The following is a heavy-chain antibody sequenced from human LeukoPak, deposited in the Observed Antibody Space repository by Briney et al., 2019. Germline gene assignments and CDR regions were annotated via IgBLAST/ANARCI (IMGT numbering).Heavy chain of an antibody. CDR1: GYTFTSYG. V-gene: IGHV1-18*01. J-gene: IGHJ4*02. CDR3: ARVGVSGFKTTGNYYFDY. CDR2: ISAYNGNT. D-gene: IGHD1-14*01. Sequence: ASVKVSCKASGYTFTSYGISWVRQAPGQGLEWMGWISAYNGNTNYAQKLQGRVTMTTDTSTSTAYMELRSLRSDDTALYYCARVGVSGFKTTGNYYFDYWGQGTLVTVSS.